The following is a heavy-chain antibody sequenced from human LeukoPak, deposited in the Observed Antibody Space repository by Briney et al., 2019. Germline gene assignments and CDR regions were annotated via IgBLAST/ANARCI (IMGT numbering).Heavy chain of an antibody. D-gene: IGHD2-2*02. CDR2: INPRNGDT. CDR1: GYPFTGYY. CDR3: ARGDIVVLPAGIPHNWFDP. V-gene: IGHV1-2*02. J-gene: IGHJ5*02. Sequence: ASVKVSCKASGYPFTGYYVHWVRQAPGHGFEWMGWINPRNGDTHSAQKFQGRVSMTGDTSITTAYMELSSLTSDDTAVYYCARGDIVVLPAGIPHNWFDPWGQGTLVTVSS.